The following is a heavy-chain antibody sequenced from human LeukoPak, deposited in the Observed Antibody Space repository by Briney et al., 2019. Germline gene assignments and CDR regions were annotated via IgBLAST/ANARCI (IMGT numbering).Heavy chain of an antibody. CDR3: ARGGGGWYIDY. Sequence: PSETLSLTCAVYGGSFSGYYWSWFRQPPGKGLECIGEINHSGSTNYNPSLKSRVTISVDASKNQFSLKLTSVTAADTAVYYCARGGGGWYIDYWGQGALVTVSS. CDR1: GGSFSGYY. D-gene: IGHD6-19*01. V-gene: IGHV4-34*01. J-gene: IGHJ4*02. CDR2: INHSGST.